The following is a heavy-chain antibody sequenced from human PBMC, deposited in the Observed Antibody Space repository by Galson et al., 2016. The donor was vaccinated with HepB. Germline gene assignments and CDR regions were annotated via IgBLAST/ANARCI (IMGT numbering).Heavy chain of an antibody. D-gene: IGHD3-10*01. CDR3: AKDNMVQGDSYYFGLDV. CDR2: ISFDGDIQ. Sequence: SLRLSCAASGFTFSRYAMHWVRQAPGKGLEWVALISFDGDIQYYIDSVKGRFTIARDNSNNTLYLQMNSLRPDDTAVYYCAKDNMVQGDSYYFGLDVWGQGTTVTVSS. CDR1: GFTFSRYA. J-gene: IGHJ6*02. V-gene: IGHV3-30-3*01.